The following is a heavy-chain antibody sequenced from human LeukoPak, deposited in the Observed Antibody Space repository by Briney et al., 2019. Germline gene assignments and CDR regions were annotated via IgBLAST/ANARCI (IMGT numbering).Heavy chain of an antibody. J-gene: IGHJ4*02. Sequence: ASVKVSCKASGYHFTNYAVQWVRQAPGQGLEWMGWISAYNGNTNYAQKLQGRVTMTTDTSTSTAYMELRSLRSDDTAVYYCARWALYYYDSSGYVDYWGQGTLVTVSS. D-gene: IGHD3-22*01. CDR2: ISAYNGNT. CDR3: ARWALYYYDSSGYVDY. V-gene: IGHV1-18*01. CDR1: GYHFTNYA.